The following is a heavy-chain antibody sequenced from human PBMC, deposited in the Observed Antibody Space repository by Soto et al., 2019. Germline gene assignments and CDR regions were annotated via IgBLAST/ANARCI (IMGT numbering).Heavy chain of an antibody. CDR3: ASGGYSSSWGYGMDV. CDR1: GGSISSYY. J-gene: IGHJ6*02. CDR2: IYYSGST. Sequence: QVQLQESGPGLVKPSETLSLTCTVSGGSISSYYWSWIRQPPGKGLEWIGYIYYSGSTNYNPSLKSRVTISVDTSKNQFSLKLSSVTAADTAVYYCASGGYSSSWGYGMDVWGQGTTVTVSS. V-gene: IGHV4-59*01. D-gene: IGHD6-13*01.